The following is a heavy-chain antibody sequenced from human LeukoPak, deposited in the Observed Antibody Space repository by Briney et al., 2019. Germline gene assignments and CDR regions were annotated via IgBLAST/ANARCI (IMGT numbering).Heavy chain of an antibody. CDR2: IYYSGST. V-gene: IGHV4-59*08. CDR1: GGSISSYY. Sequence: PSETLSLTCTVSGGSISSYYWSWIRQPPGKGLEWIGYIYYSGSTNYNPSLKSRVTISVDTSKNQFSLKLSSVTAADTAVYYCARLAYYYDSSGYGSVIVLDNSGAFDIWGQGTMVTVSS. J-gene: IGHJ3*02. CDR3: ARLAYYYDSSGYGSVIVLDNSGAFDI. D-gene: IGHD3-22*01.